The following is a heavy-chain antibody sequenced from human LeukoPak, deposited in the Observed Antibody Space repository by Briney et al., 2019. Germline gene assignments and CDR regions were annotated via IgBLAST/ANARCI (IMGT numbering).Heavy chain of an antibody. D-gene: IGHD3-10*01. Sequence: GGSLRLSCAASGFTCSSYSMHWVRQAPGKGLEWVAVISYDGSNKFYADSVKGRFNISRDNSKNTLYLQMNSLRAEDTAIYYCAKDLVTGSLDYWGQGTLVTVSS. J-gene: IGHJ4*02. CDR1: GFTCSSYS. V-gene: IGHV3-30*04. CDR2: ISYDGSNK. CDR3: AKDLVTGSLDY.